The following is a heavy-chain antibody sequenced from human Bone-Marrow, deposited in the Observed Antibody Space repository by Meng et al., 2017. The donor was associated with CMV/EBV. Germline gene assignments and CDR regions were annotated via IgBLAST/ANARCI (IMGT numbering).Heavy chain of an antibody. CDR1: GGTFSSYT. D-gene: IGHD3-3*01. CDR3: ARDPLGGFWSGWAEN. CDR2: IIPILGIA. J-gene: IGHJ1*01. Sequence: SVKVSCKASGGTFSSYTISWVRQAPGQGLEWMGRIIPILGIANYAQKFQGRVTITADKSTSTAYMELSSLRSEDTAVYYCARDPLGGFWSGWAENWGQGTLVTVSS. V-gene: IGHV1-69*04.